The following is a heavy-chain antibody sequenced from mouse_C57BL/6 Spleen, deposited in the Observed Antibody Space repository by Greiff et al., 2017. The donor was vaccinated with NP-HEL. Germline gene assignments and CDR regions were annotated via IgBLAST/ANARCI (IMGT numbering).Heavy chain of an antibody. CDR3: ARNHCGSRYWYFDV. Sequence: EVQLQQSGPELVKPGASVKISCKASGYSFTGYYMNWVKQSPEKSLEWIGEISPSTGGTTYNQKFKAKATLTVDQSSSPAYMQLKSLTSEDSAIYYCARNHCGSRYWYFDVWGTGTPVTVSS. J-gene: IGHJ1*03. V-gene: IGHV1-42*01. D-gene: IGHD1-1*01. CDR1: GYSFTGYY. CDR2: ISPSTGGT.